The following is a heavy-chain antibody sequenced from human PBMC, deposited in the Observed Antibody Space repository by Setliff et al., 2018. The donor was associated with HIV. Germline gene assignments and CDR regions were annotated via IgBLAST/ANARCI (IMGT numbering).Heavy chain of an antibody. CDR3: ARGDTTPIYPNYMDV. CDR1: GFTFSSHN. J-gene: IGHJ6*03. D-gene: IGHD2-21*02. V-gene: IGHV3-21*06. CDR2: ISPSGSYI. Sequence: SGGSLRLSCAASGFTFSSHNMNWVRQAPGKGLEWVSSISPSGSYIYYADSMKGRFTISRDNAKNSLYLQMNSLTVEDTAVYYCARGDTTPIYPNYMDVWGKGTTVTVSS.